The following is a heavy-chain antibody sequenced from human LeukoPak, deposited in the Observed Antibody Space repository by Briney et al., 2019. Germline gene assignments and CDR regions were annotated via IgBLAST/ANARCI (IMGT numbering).Heavy chain of an antibody. CDR3: AKDLSCSPYY. V-gene: IGHV3-23*01. J-gene: IGHJ4*02. CDR1: GFTFSSYW. CDR2: ISGSGGST. D-gene: IGHD2-21*01. Sequence: WGSLRLSCAASGFTFSSYWMHWVRQAPGKGLEWVSAISGSGGSTYYADSVKGRFTISRDNSKNTLYLQMNSLRAEDTAVYYCAKDLSCSPYYWGQGTLVTVSS.